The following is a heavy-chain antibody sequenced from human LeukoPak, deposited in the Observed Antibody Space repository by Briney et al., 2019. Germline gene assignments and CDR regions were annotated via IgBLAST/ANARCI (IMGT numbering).Heavy chain of an antibody. CDR3: AELGITMIGGV. CDR2: ISSSSTYI. D-gene: IGHD3-10*02. J-gene: IGHJ6*04. V-gene: IGHV3-21*01. CDR1: GFTFSSYR. Sequence: SGGSLRLSCEASGFTFSSYRMNWVRQGPGKGLEWVSSISSSSTYIYYADSVKGRFTISRDNAKNSLYLQMNSLRAEDTAVYYCAELGITMIGGVWGKGTTVTISS.